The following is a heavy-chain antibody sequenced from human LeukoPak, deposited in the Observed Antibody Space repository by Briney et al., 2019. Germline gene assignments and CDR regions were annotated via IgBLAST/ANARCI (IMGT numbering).Heavy chain of an antibody. CDR2: IYYSGST. CDR3: ASGEYTYGSPPFDY. D-gene: IGHD5-18*01. J-gene: IGHJ4*02. V-gene: IGHV4-39*01. CDR1: GGSISSSSYY. Sequence: NTSETLSLTCTVSGGSISSSSYYWYWIRQPPGKGLEWIGSIYYSGSTYYNPSLKSRVTISVDTSKNQFSLKLNSVTAADTAVFYCASGEYTYGSPPFDYWGQGTLVTVSS.